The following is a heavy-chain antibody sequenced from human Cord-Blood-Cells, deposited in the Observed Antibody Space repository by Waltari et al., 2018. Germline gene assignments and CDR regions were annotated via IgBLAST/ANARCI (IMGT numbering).Heavy chain of an antibody. CDR1: GFTFSSHW. J-gene: IGHJ4*02. Sequence: EVQLVESGGGLVQPGGSLRLACEASGFTFSSHWMSWVRQAPGKGLEWVANIKQDGSEKYYVDSVKGRFTISRDNAKNSLYLQMNSLRAEDTAVYYCARVPAAGLYYFDYWGQGTLVTVSS. CDR2: IKQDGSEK. CDR3: ARVPAAGLYYFDY. V-gene: IGHV3-7*01. D-gene: IGHD6-13*01.